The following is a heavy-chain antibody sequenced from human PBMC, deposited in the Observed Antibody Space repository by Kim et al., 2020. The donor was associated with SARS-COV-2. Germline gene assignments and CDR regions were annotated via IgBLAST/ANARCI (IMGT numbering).Heavy chain of an antibody. Sequence: SETLSLTCTVSGGSISSYYWSWIRQPPGKGLEWIGYIYYSGSTNYNPSLKSRVTISVDTSKNQFSLKLSSVTAADTAVYYCARDRSPFSYYYGSGSPDAFDIWGQGTMVTVSS. D-gene: IGHD3-10*01. CDR2: IYYSGST. J-gene: IGHJ3*02. V-gene: IGHV4-59*13. CDR1: GGSISSYY. CDR3: ARDRSPFSYYYGSGSPDAFDI.